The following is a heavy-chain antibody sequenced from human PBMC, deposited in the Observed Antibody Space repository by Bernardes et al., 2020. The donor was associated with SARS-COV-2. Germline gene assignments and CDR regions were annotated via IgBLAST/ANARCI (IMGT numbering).Heavy chain of an antibody. CDR3: AKEAYSGYLETYYFYYGMDV. D-gene: IGHD5-12*01. CDR1: GFTFTNYA. V-gene: IGHV3-23*01. Sequence: GGSLRLSCASSGFTFTNYAMTWVRQAPGKGLEWVSSISATGGGTYYADSVQGRFTVSRDYSTNTLYLQMDSLRAEDTAIYYCAKEAYSGYLETYYFYYGMDVWGQGTTVTVYS. CDR2: ISATGGGT. J-gene: IGHJ6*02.